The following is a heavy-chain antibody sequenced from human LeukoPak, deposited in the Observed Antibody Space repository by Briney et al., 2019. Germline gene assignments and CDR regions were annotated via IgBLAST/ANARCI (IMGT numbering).Heavy chain of an antibody. V-gene: IGHV3-53*01. CDR1: GFTVSSNY. CDR2: IYSGGST. D-gene: IGHD3-22*01. J-gene: IGHJ3*02. Sequence: SGGSLRLSCAASGFTVSSNYMSWVRQAPGKGLEWVSVIYSGGSTYYADSVKGRFTISRDNSKNTLYLQMNSLRAEDTAVYYCARGADYYDSSGYYGAFDIWAQGTRVTVSS. CDR3: ARGADYYDSSGYYGAFDI.